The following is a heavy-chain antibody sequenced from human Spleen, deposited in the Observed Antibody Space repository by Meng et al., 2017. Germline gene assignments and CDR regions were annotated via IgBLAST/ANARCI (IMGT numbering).Heavy chain of an antibody. J-gene: IGHJ4*02. D-gene: IGHD6-13*01. Sequence: SETLSLTCTVSGGSISSSSYYWGWIRQPPGKGLEWIGSIYYSGSTYYNPSLKSRLTISVDTSKNQFSLKLSSVTAADTAVYYCARGAPLSIAAAGTGAYSFDYWGQGTLVTVSS. CDR3: ARGAPLSIAAAGTGAYSFDY. CDR2: IYYSGST. V-gene: IGHV4-39*07. CDR1: GGSISSSSYY.